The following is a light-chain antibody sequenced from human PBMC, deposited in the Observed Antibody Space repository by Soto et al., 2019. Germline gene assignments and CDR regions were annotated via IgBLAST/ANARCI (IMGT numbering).Light chain of an antibody. CDR3: MQATDFPPIT. CDR2: KIS. Sequence: DIVLTQTPLSSPVTLGQPASISCRSSQSLAHTDGNTYLSWLQQRPGQPPRLLIYKISNRVSGVPDRFSGSGAGTDLTLTISRVETEDVAIYYCMQATDFPPITFGQGTRLEIK. J-gene: IGKJ5*01. V-gene: IGKV2-24*01. CDR1: QSLAHTDGNTY.